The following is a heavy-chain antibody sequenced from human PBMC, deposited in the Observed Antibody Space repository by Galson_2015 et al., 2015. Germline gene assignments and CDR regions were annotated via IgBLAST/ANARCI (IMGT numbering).Heavy chain of an antibody. CDR3: GKEAVAANYYFDY. J-gene: IGHJ4*02. CDR1: GFTFSSYS. D-gene: IGHD6-19*01. V-gene: IGHV3-48*02. CDR2: ISSSSGTI. Sequence: SLRLSCAASGFTFSSYSMNWVRQAPGKGLEWVSYISSSSGTIYYADSVQGRFTISRDNAKNSLYLQMNSLRDEDTAVYYCGKEAVAANYYFDYWGQGTLVTVSS.